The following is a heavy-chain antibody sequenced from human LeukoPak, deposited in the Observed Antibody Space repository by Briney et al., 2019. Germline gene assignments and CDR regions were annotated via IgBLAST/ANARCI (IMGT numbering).Heavy chain of an antibody. CDR1: GYTFMNSG. D-gene: IGHD5-24*01. CDR2: ISAYNGNT. Sequence: ASVKVSCKASGYTFMNSGVTWVRQAPGQGLEWMGWISAYNGNTNYAQKLQGRVTMTTDTSTSTAYMELRSLRSDDTAVYYCARVTHGYNWVDYWGQGTLVTVSS. CDR3: ARVTHGYNWVDY. V-gene: IGHV1-18*01. J-gene: IGHJ4*02.